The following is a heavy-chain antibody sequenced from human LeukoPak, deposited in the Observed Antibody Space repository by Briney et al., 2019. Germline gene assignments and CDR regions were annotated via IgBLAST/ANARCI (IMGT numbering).Heavy chain of an antibody. CDR3: ATPDSSGYYYLY. Sequence: SETLSLTCAVYGGSFSGYYWSWIRQPPGKGLEWIGEINHSGSTNYNPSLKSRVTISVDTSKNQFSLKLTSVTAADTAVYYCATPDSSGYYYLYWGQGTLVTVSS. CDR2: INHSGST. J-gene: IGHJ4*02. D-gene: IGHD3-22*01. CDR1: GGSFSGYY. V-gene: IGHV4-34*01.